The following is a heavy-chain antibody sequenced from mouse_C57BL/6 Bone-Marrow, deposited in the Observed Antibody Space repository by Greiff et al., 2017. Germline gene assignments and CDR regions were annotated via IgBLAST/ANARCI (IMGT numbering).Heavy chain of an antibody. V-gene: IGHV14-2*01. J-gene: IGHJ2*01. Sequence: EVQLQQSGAELVKPGASVKLSCTASGFNIKDYYMHWVKQRTEQGLEWIGRIDPEDGETKYATKFQGKATITADTSSNTAYLQLSSLTSEDTAVYYCARFFGSSYPYYFDYWGQGTTLTVSS. CDR1: GFNIKDYY. D-gene: IGHD1-1*01. CDR3: ARFFGSSYPYYFDY. CDR2: IDPEDGET.